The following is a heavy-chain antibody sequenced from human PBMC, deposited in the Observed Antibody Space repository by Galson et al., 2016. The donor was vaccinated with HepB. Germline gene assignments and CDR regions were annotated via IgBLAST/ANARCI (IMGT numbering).Heavy chain of an antibody. D-gene: IGHD5-18*01. V-gene: IGHV3-21*01. J-gene: IGHJ4*02. CDR3: AIGYSYGYFYY. CDR1: GFTFSSYS. CDR2: ISSSSSYI. Sequence: SLRLSCAASGFTFSSYSMNWVRQAPGKGLEWVSSISSSSSYIYYADSVKGRFTISRDNAKNSLYPQMNSLRAEDTAVYYCAIGYSYGYFYYWGQGTLVTVSS.